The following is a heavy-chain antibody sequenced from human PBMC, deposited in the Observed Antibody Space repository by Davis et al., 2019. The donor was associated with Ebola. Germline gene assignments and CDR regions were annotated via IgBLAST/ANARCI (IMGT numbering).Heavy chain of an antibody. CDR1: GYIFTNYW. Sequence: GESLKIPCKGSGYIFTNYWIGWVRQMPGKGLDWMGIIYPIDSDPRYNPSFQAQVTITVDLSISTAYLQWSSLKASDTAMYYCATLRRTITGMDDAFDIWGQGTMVTVSS. CDR3: ATLRRTITGMDDAFDI. CDR2: IYPIDSDP. J-gene: IGHJ3*02. V-gene: IGHV5-51*01. D-gene: IGHD1-20*01.